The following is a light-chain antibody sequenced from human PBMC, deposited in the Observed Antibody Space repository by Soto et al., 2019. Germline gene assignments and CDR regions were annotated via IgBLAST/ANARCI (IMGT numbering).Light chain of an antibody. CDR3: QQYNDWPLT. J-gene: IGKJ1*01. CDR1: QSVSSN. V-gene: IGKV3-15*01. CDR2: GAS. Sequence: EVVVTQSPATLSVSPGERATLSCQASQSVSSNLAWYQQKPGQAPRLLIYGASTRATGIPARFSGTGSGTEFTLTISSLQSEDFALYYCQQYNDWPLTFGQGTKVDIK.